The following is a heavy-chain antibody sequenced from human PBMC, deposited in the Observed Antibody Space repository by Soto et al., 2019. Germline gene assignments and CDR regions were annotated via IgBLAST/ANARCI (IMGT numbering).Heavy chain of an antibody. D-gene: IGHD5-12*01. CDR2: VTASGGTT. CDR1: GFTFSSYA. Sequence: HPGGSLRLSCAASGFTFSSYAMSWVRQAPGKGLEWVSLVTASGGTTYYADSVKGRFSISRDESKTILYLQMNSLRAEDTALHYCAKVGRKTGYDDYWGRGTLVTVSS. J-gene: IGHJ4*02. V-gene: IGHV3-23*01. CDR3: AKVGRKTGYDDY.